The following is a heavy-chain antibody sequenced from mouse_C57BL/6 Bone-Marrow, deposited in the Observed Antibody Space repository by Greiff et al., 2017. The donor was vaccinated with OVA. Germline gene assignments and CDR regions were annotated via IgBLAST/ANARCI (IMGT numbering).Heavy chain of an antibody. V-gene: IGHV1-55*01. D-gene: IGHD3-2*02. CDR2: IYPGRGST. CDR1: GYTFTSYW. J-gene: IGHJ2*01. Sequence: QVQLTQPGAELVKPGASVKMSCKASGYTFTSYWITWVKQRPGQGLEWIGDIYPGRGSTNYNEKFKSKATLTVDTSSSTAYMQLSSLTSEDSAVYYCASGGSSGPYFDYWGQGTTLTVSS. CDR3: ASGGSSGPYFDY.